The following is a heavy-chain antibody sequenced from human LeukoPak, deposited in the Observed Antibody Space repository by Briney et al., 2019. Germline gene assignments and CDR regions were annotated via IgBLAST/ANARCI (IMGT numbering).Heavy chain of an antibody. D-gene: IGHD3-22*01. J-gene: IGHJ6*02. V-gene: IGHV4-59*01. CDR3: AKFPSYDPHRMDV. CDR2: IYYSGST. CDR1: GGSFSSYY. Sequence: SETLSLTCAVYGGSFSSYYWSWIRQPPGKGLEWIGYIYYSGSTNYNPSLKSRVTISVDTSKNQFSLKLSSVTAADTAVYYCAKFPSYDPHRMDVWGQGTTVTVSS.